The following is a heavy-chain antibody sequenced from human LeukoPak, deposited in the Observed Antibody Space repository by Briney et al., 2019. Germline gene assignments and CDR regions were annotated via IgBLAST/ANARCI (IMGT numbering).Heavy chain of an antibody. J-gene: IGHJ6*03. Sequence: SETLSLTCTVSGGSISSYYWSWIRQPAGKGLEWIGRIYTSGSTNYNPSLKSRVTMSVDTSKNQFSLKLSSVTAADTAVYYCAGKGAYYGSGYYYYYMDVWGKGTTVTVSS. V-gene: IGHV4-4*07. CDR1: GGSISSYY. CDR2: IYTSGST. D-gene: IGHD3-10*01. CDR3: AGKGAYYGSGYYYYYMDV.